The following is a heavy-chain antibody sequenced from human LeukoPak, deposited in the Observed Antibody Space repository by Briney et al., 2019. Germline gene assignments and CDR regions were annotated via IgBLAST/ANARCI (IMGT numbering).Heavy chain of an antibody. D-gene: IGHD7-27*01. Sequence: PSETLSLTCTVSGGSISSSSYYWGWIRQPPGKGLEWIGSIYYSGSTYYNPSLKSRVTISVDTSKNQFSLKLSSVTAADTAVYYCARDGEFEGAFDIWGQGTMVTVSS. V-gene: IGHV4-39*07. CDR2: IYYSGST. J-gene: IGHJ3*02. CDR3: ARDGEFEGAFDI. CDR1: GGSISSSSYY.